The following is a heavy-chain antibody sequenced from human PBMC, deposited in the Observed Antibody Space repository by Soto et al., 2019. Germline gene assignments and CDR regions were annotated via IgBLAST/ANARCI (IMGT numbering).Heavy chain of an antibody. CDR2: IYYSGST. J-gene: IGHJ6*02. V-gene: IGHV4-39*01. D-gene: IGHD5-12*01. Sequence: SETLSLTCTVSGGSISSSSYYWGWIRQPPGKGLEWIGSIYYSGSTYYNPSLKSRVTISVDTSKNQFSLKLSSVTAADTAVYYCARGAGWLRPLYYYYCGMDVWGQGTTVTVSS. CDR1: GGSISSSSYY. CDR3: ARGAGWLRPLYYYYCGMDV.